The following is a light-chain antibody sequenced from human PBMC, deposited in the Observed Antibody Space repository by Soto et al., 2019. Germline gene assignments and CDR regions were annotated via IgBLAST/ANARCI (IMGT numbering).Light chain of an antibody. CDR1: SSDVGGYNY. CDR3: CSYAGSYTDV. CDR2: DVS. V-gene: IGLV2-11*01. Sequence: QSVLTQPRSVSGSPGQSVTISCTGTSSDVGGYNYVSWYQQHPNKAPKLMIYDVSKWPSGVPDRFSGSKSGNTASLTISGLQAEDEADYYCCSYAGSYTDVFGTGTKLTVL. J-gene: IGLJ1*01.